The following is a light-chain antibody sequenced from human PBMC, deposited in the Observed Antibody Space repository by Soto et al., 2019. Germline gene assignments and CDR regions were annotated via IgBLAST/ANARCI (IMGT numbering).Light chain of an antibody. V-gene: IGKV3-20*01. Sequence: EIVLTQSPGTLSLSPGERATLSCRASQSVSNSYLAWYQQKPGQAPRLLIYGAATRATGIPDRFSGSGSGTDFILTISRLEPEDVAVYYCQQYGSSPPITFGQGTRLEIK. CDR1: QSVSNSY. CDR2: GAA. CDR3: QQYGSSPPIT. J-gene: IGKJ5*01.